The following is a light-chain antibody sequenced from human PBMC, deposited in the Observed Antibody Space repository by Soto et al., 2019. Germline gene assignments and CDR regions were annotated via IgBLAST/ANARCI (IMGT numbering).Light chain of an antibody. Sequence: DIQMTQSPYTLSAHVGDIVNISCRASQSVNSWLAWYQQKPGKAPKLLIYKASTLESGVPSRFGGSGSGTEFTLTITSLQPEDFATYYCQQYNSFAWTVGQGTKV. CDR2: KAS. J-gene: IGKJ1*01. V-gene: IGKV1-5*03. CDR1: QSVNSW. CDR3: QQYNSFAWT.